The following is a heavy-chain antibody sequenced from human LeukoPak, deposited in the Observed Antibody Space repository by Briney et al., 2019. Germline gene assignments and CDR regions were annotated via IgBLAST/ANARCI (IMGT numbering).Heavy chain of an antibody. J-gene: IGHJ6*03. CDR2: INPNSGGT. CDR1: GYTFTGYY. Sequence: GASVKVSCKASGYTFTGYYMHWVRQAPGQGLEWMGWINPNSGGTNYAQKFQGRVTMTRDTSISTAYMELSRLRSDDTAVYYCARDRGSSSWYALPGTTMDVWGKGTTVTVSS. D-gene: IGHD6-13*01. V-gene: IGHV1-2*02. CDR3: ARDRGSSSWYALPGTTMDV.